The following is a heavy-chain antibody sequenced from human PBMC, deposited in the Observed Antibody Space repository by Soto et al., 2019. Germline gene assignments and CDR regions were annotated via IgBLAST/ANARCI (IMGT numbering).Heavy chain of an antibody. J-gene: IGHJ6*02. V-gene: IGHV4-59*01. CDR1: GGSISSYY. D-gene: IGHD3-10*01. CDR2: IYYSGST. CDR3: ARGRGSGSSFYYYGMDV. Sequence: SETLSLTCTVSGGSISSYYWSWIRQPPGKGLEWIGYIYYSGSTNYNPSRKSRVTISVDTSKNQFSLKLSSVTAADTAVYYCARGRGSGSSFYYYGMDVWGQGTTVTVSS.